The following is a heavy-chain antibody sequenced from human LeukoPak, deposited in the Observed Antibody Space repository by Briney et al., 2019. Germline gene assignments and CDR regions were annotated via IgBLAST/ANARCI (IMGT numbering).Heavy chain of an antibody. CDR3: AREVYSYGYDY. Sequence: SVKVSCKASGYTFTSYGISWVRQAPGQGLEWMGRIIPIFGTANYAQKFQGRVTITTDESTSTAYMELSSLRSEDTAVYYCAREVYSYGYDYWGQGTLVTVSS. J-gene: IGHJ4*02. D-gene: IGHD5-18*01. CDR2: IIPIFGTA. V-gene: IGHV1-69*05. CDR1: GYTFTSYG.